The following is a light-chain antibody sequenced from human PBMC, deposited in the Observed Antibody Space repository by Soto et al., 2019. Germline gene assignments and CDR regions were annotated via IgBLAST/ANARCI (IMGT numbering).Light chain of an antibody. CDR3: QQYGYSSWT. CDR1: QSVSTF. V-gene: IGKV3-20*01. J-gene: IGKJ1*01. Sequence: EVVLTQSPATLSLSPGERAALSCRASQSVSTFLAWYQQKPGQAPRILIFAASSRATGIPDRFSGSGSGTEFTLTISRLEPGDFAVYYCQQYGYSSWTFGQGTKVDIK. CDR2: AAS.